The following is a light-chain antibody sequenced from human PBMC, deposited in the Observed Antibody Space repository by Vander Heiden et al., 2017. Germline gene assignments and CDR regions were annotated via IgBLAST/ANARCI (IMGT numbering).Light chain of an antibody. Sequence: DIVMTQSPLSLPVIPGEPASISCRSSQSRLHSNGYNYLDWYLQKPGQSPQLLIYLGSNRASGVPDRFSGSGSGTDFTLKISRVEAEDVGVYYCMQALQTPITFGGGTKVEIK. CDR2: LGS. J-gene: IGKJ4*01. CDR1: QSRLHSNGYNY. V-gene: IGKV2-28*01. CDR3: MQALQTPIT.